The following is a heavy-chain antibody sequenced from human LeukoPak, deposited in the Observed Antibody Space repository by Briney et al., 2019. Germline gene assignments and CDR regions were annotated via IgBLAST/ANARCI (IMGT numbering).Heavy chain of an antibody. J-gene: IGHJ4*02. CDR1: GFTFSSYS. CDR2: ISSSSSYI. CDR3: ARGVNFWSGYHFDY. Sequence: PGGSLRLSCTASGFTFSSYSMNWVRQAPGKGLEWVSSISSSSSYIYYADSVKGRFTISRDNAKNSLYLQMNSLRAEDTAVYYCARGVNFWSGYHFDYWGQGTLVTVSS. V-gene: IGHV3-21*01. D-gene: IGHD3-3*01.